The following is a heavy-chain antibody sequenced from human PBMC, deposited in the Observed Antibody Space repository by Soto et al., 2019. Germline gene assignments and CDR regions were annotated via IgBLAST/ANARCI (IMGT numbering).Heavy chain of an antibody. CDR1: GGSISSSSYY. CDR3: ARHGIAAAPWNYYYYYMDV. Sequence: PSETLSLTCTVSGGSISSSSYYWGWIRQPPGKGLEWIGSIYYSGSTYYNPSLKSRATISVDTSKNQFSLKLSSVTAADTAVYYCARHGIAAAPWNYYYYYMDVWGKGTTVTVSS. D-gene: IGHD6-13*01. J-gene: IGHJ6*03. CDR2: IYYSGST. V-gene: IGHV4-39*01.